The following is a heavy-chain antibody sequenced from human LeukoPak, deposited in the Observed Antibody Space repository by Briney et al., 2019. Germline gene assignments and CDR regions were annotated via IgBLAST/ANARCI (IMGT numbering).Heavy chain of an antibody. CDR1: GFTFSSHW. D-gene: IGHD3-22*01. Sequence: GGSLRLSCAASGFTFSSHWMHWVRQGPGKGLVWVPRINSDGSRTIYADSVKGRFTISRDSAKNTLYLQTNSLRAEDTAVYYCAREVGDYYDSSGSFGYWGQGTLVTVSS. CDR2: INSDGSRT. J-gene: IGHJ4*02. CDR3: AREVGDYYDSSGSFGY. V-gene: IGHV3-74*01.